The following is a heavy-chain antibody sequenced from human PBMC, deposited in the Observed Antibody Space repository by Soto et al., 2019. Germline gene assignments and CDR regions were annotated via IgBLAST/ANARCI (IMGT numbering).Heavy chain of an antibody. Sequence: QVQLVQSGAEVKKPGASVKVSCKASGYTFTSYAMHWVRQAPGQRLEWMGWINAGNGNTKYSQKFQGRVTITRDTSASTAYMEMSSLRSEDTAVYYCARVRPQQLIGAFDIWGQGTMVTVSS. V-gene: IGHV1-3*01. CDR2: INAGNGNT. CDR3: ARVRPQQLIGAFDI. J-gene: IGHJ3*02. D-gene: IGHD5-18*01. CDR1: GYTFTSYA.